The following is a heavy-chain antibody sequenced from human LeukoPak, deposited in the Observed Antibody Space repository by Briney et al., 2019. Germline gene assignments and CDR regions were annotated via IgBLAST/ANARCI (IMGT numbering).Heavy chain of an antibody. D-gene: IGHD4-17*01. CDR2: IYYTGST. J-gene: IGHJ4*02. Sequence: SETLSLTCTVSGGSISSHYWSWVRQPPGKGLEWIGYIYYTGSTKYNPSLKSQVTISVDTSKNQFSLKLSSVTTGDTALYYCARQGGHGDSTHLDYWGRGTLVTVSS. CDR1: GGSISSHY. V-gene: IGHV4-59*11. CDR3: ARQGGHGDSTHLDY.